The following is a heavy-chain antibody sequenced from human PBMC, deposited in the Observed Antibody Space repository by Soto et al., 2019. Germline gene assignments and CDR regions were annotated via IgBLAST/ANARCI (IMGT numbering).Heavy chain of an antibody. V-gene: IGHV4-4*07. D-gene: IGHD2-15*01. CDR1: GDSFSSYY. CDR3: ARGFGSSWYYFDY. Sequence: PSETLSLTCTVSGDSFSSYYWSWIRQPAGKGLEWIGRIYTSGSTNYNPSLKSRVIMSVDTSKSQFSLRLSSVTAADTAVYYCARGFGSSWYYFDYWGQGTLVTVSS. CDR2: IYTSGST. J-gene: IGHJ4*02.